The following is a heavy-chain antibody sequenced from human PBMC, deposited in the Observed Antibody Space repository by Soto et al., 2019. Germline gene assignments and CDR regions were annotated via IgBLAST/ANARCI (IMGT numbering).Heavy chain of an antibody. CDR3: ARRKVDSFDSSGSTHYFQG. Sequence: ASVKVCCKASGDTFTDYSVHWVRQAPGQGLEWMGWINPNSGGTKSAQKFLGRVTMTRDTSISTAYMELSRLRPDDTAVYYCARRKVDSFDSSGSTHYFQGWGKVTPVTVSS. CDR2: INPNSGGT. D-gene: IGHD3-22*01. J-gene: IGHJ4*02. CDR1: GDTFTDYS. V-gene: IGHV1-2*02.